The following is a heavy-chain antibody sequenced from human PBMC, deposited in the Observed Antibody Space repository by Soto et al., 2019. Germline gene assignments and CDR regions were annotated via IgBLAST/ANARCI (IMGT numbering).Heavy chain of an antibody. CDR3: ARHYSSGSRNWFDP. CDR2: IYYSGST. Sequence: NPSETLSLTCSVSGGSINSSSYFWGWVRQPPGKGLEWIGSIYYSGSTYYNPSLRSRVTISVDMSKNQFSLKLSSVTAADTAVFYCARHYSSGSRNWFDPWGQGTLVTVSS. V-gene: IGHV4-39*01. CDR1: GGSINSSSYF. D-gene: IGHD6-19*01. J-gene: IGHJ5*02.